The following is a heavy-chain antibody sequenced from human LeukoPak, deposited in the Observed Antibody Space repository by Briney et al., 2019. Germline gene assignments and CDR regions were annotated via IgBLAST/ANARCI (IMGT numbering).Heavy chain of an antibody. CDR1: GFTFSSYA. V-gene: IGHV3-23*01. D-gene: IGHD3-22*01. J-gene: IGHJ5*02. CDR2: ISGSGDRT. CDR3: AREDDSSGYYNWFDP. Sequence: GGSLRLSCAASGFTFSSYAMSWVRQAPGKGLEWVSAISGSGDRTYYADSVKGRFTISRDNAKNSLYLQMNSLRAEDTAVYYCAREDDSSGYYNWFDPWGQGTLVTVSS.